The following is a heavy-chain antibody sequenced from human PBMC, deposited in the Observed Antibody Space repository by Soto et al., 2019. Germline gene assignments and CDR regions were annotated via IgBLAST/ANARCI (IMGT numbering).Heavy chain of an antibody. CDR2: ISYDGHNK. V-gene: IGHV3-30-3*01. CDR3: AGEGEYGGGSSFDF. D-gene: IGHD4-17*01. J-gene: IGHJ4*02. CDR1: GPSFSNHA. Sequence: QVQLVESGGGVVQPGRSLRLSCAASGPSFSNHAMHWVRHAPATGLEWVAFISYDGHNKCYADSVKGRFTISRDNSMNERFLRMKTVRPEDTAVYDCAGEGEYGGGSSFDFWGQGTLVTVSS.